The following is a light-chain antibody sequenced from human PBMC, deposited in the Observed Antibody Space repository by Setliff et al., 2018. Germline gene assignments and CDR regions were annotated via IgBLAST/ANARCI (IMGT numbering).Light chain of an antibody. CDR3: CSYAGSSTFVV. CDR2: EVS. J-gene: IGLJ2*01. Sequence: QSVLAQPASVSGSPGQSITISCTGTSSDVGSYNLVSRYQQHPGKAPKLMIYEVSKRPSGVSNRFSGSKSGNTASLTISGLQAEDEADYYCCSYAGSSTFVVFGGGTK. CDR1: SSDVGSYNL. V-gene: IGLV2-23*02.